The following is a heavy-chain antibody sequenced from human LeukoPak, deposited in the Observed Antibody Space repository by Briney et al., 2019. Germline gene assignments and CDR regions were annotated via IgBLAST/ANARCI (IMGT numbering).Heavy chain of an antibody. CDR1: GFTFRRFW. CDR2: VKEDGSQK. V-gene: IGHV3-7*01. Sequence: PGGSLRLSCAASGFTFRRFWMSWVRQAPGKGLEWVASVKEDGSQKNYADTVKGRFSISRDNAKKALVLQMNSLRAEDTAVYYCAREAYWGPGTLVTVSS. J-gene: IGHJ4*02. CDR3: AREAY.